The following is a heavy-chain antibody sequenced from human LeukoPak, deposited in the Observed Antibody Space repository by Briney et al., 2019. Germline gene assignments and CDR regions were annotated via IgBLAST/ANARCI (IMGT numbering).Heavy chain of an antibody. D-gene: IGHD3-22*01. CDR1: GYTFTGYY. J-gene: IGHJ5*02. Sequence: ASVKVSCKASGYTFTGYYMHWVRQAPGQGLEWMGWINPNSGGTNYAQKFQGRVTMTRDTSISTAYMELSRLRSDDTAVYYCARASIYYDSSVYSWFDPWGQGTLVTVSS. CDR3: ARASIYYDSSVYSWFDP. V-gene: IGHV1-2*02. CDR2: INPNSGGT.